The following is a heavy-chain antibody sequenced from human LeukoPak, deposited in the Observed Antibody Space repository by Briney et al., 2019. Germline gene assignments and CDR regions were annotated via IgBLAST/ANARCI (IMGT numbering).Heavy chain of an antibody. D-gene: IGHD1-14*01. Sequence: GGSLRLPCAASGFTVSNNYMSWVRQAPGKGLEWIAVIYSGGSTFHADSVKGRFIISGDNSKNTLYLQMNSLRVEDTAVYYCATGTHPGNWGQGTLVTVSS. V-gene: IGHV3-66*01. CDR1: GFTVSNNY. J-gene: IGHJ4*02. CDR2: IYSGGST. CDR3: ATGTHPGN.